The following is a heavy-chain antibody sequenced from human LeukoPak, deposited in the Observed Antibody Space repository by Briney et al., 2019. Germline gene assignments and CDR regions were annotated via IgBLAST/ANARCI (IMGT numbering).Heavy chain of an antibody. V-gene: IGHV3-30*18. D-gene: IGHD3-3*01. CDR2: ISYDRSNK. J-gene: IGHJ4*02. Sequence: PGGSLRLSCAASGFTFSNYGMHWVRQAPGKGLEWVTLISYDRSNKYYADSVKGRFTISRDNSKNTLYLQMNSLRAEDTAVYYCAKDYRPHDFWSGLVDYWGQGTLVTVSS. CDR1: GFTFSNYG. CDR3: AKDYRPHDFWSGLVDY.